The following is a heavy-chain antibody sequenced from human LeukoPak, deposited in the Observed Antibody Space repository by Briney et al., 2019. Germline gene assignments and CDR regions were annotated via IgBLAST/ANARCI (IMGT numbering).Heavy chain of an antibody. CDR3: ARTQWYYGMDV. J-gene: IGHJ6*02. D-gene: IGHD6-19*01. CDR1: GGSISSYY. V-gene: IGHV4-59*01. CDR2: IYYSGST. Sequence: PSETLSLTCTVSGGSISSYYWSWIRQPPGKGLEWIGYIYYSGSTNYNPSLKSRVTITVDTSKNQFSPKLSSVTAADTAVYYCARTQWYYGMDVWGQGTTVTVSS.